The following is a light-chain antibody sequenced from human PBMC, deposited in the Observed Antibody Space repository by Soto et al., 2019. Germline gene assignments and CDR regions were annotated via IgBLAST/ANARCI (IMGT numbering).Light chain of an antibody. CDR1: QSISSW. CDR3: QQYNTYSGT. Sequence: IQMTQSPSTLSASVGDRVTITCRASQSISSWLAWYQQKTGKAPKLLIYDASSLESGVPSRFSGSGSGTEFTLTISSLQPDDFATYYCQQYNTYSGTFGQGTKVEIK. V-gene: IGKV1-5*01. CDR2: DAS. J-gene: IGKJ1*01.